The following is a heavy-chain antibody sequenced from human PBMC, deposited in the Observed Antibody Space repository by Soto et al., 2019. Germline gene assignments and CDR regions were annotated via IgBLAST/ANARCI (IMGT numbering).Heavy chain of an antibody. Sequence: ASVKVSCKASGYTFTSYGISWVRQAPGQRLEWMGWINAGNGDTKYSQKFQGRVTITRDTSAITAYMELSSLRSEDTAVYYCARDWTHYDSSGPGDYWGQGTLVTVSS. CDR1: GYTFTSYG. V-gene: IGHV1-3*01. D-gene: IGHD3-22*01. J-gene: IGHJ4*02. CDR2: INAGNGDT. CDR3: ARDWTHYDSSGPGDY.